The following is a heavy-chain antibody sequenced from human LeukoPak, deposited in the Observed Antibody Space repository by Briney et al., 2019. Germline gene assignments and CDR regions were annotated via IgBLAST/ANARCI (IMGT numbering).Heavy chain of an antibody. CDR3: ARDGALYYDFSLSAFDI. CDR1: GYTFTSYA. V-gene: IGHV7-4-1*02. D-gene: IGHD3-3*01. CDR2: INTNTGNP. J-gene: IGHJ3*02. Sequence: ASVKVSCKASGYTFTSYAMNWVRQAPGQGLEWMGWINTNTGNPTYAQGFTGRFVFSLDTSVSTAYLQISSLKAEDTAVYYCARDGALYYDFSLSAFDIWGQGTMVTVSS.